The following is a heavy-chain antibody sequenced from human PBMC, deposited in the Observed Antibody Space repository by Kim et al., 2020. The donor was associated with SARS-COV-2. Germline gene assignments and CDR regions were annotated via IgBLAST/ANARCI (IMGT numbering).Heavy chain of an antibody. V-gene: IGHV3-30*04. CDR1: GFTFSSYA. D-gene: IGHD2-21*02. CDR3: ARESGGGDLSSPYYYYGMDV. J-gene: IGHJ6*02. CDR2: ISYDGSNK. Sequence: GGSLRRSCAASGFTFSSYAMHWVRQAPGKGLEWVAVISYDGSNKYYADSVKGRFTISRDNSKNTLYLQMNSLRAEDTAVYYCARESGGGDLSSPYYYYGMDVWGQGTTVTVSS.